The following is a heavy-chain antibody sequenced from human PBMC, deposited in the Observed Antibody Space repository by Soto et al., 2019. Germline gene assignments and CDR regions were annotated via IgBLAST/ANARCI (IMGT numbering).Heavy chain of an antibody. CDR3: ARRSYYFDAMDV. V-gene: IGHV4-39*01. Sequence: QLQLQESGPGLVKPSETLSVTCTVSGGSISSSNSYWGWIRQPPVTGLQWIGIIYYSGSTSYNPSLKSRVTIPVDTSKSQFALKLSSVTVADAAVYYCARRSYYFDAMDVWGQGTTVTVSS. CDR1: GGSISSSNSY. CDR2: IYYSGST. J-gene: IGHJ6*02.